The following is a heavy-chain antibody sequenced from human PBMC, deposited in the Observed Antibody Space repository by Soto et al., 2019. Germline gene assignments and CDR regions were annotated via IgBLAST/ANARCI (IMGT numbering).Heavy chain of an antibody. CDR2: IKSDGSDT. CDR1: GFSLNIYW. V-gene: IGHV3-74*01. J-gene: IGHJ4*02. D-gene: IGHD1-7*01. Sequence: GSLRLSCATSGFSLNIYWMHLVRQAPGKGLVWISRIKSDGSDTIYADSVKGRFTISRDNARNTLYLQMNSLRAEDTATYYCARDRNYHSDYWGQGTLVTVSS. CDR3: ARDRNYHSDY.